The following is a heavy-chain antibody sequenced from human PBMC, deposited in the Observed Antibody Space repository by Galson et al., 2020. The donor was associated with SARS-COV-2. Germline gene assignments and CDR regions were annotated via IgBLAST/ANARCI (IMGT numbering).Heavy chain of an antibody. Sequence: GESLKISCAASGFTFSNYAMSWVRQAPGKGLEGVSAISGSGGSAYYGDSVKGRFPISRDNSKNMVYLQMNSLRAEDTAVYYCPKGTFITIDYWGQGSLVTVSS. V-gene: IGHV3-23*01. D-gene: IGHD3-3*01. CDR3: PKGTFITIDY. J-gene: IGHJ4*02. CDR1: GFTFSNYA. CDR2: ISGSGGSA.